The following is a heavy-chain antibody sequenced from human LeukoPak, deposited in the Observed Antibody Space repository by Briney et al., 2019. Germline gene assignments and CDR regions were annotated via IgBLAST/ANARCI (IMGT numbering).Heavy chain of an antibody. CDR1: GFTFSSYS. J-gene: IGHJ4*02. CDR2: ISSSSSYI. V-gene: IGHV3-21*01. Sequence: PGGSLRLSCAASGFTFSSYSMNWVRQAPGKGLEWVSSISSSSSYIYYADSVKGRFTISRDNAKNSLYLQMNSLRAEDTAVYYCARGGGHIVVVTATDYWGQGTLVTVSS. CDR3: ARGGGHIVVVTATDY. D-gene: IGHD2-21*02.